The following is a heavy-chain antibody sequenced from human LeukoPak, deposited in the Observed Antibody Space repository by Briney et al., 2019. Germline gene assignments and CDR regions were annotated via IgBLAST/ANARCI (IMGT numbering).Heavy chain of an antibody. CDR3: ASHVDTAMVSDYFDS. CDR1: AFTFSDYY. Sequence: GGSLRLSCAASAFTFSDYYMSWIRQAPGKGLEWVSHISSSGSIIYYADSVKDRFTISRDNAKNSLYLQMNSLRAEDTAVYYCASHVDTAMVSDYFDSWGQGTQVTVSS. V-gene: IGHV3-11*01. CDR2: ISSSGSII. D-gene: IGHD5-18*01. J-gene: IGHJ4*02.